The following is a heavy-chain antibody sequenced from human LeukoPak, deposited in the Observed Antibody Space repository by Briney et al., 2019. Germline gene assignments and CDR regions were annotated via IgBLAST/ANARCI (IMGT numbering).Heavy chain of an antibody. V-gene: IGHV1-2*02. CDR2: VNPNSGGT. CDR3: ARDGLLKTYYYNSSGDPGGY. J-gene: IGHJ4*02. Sequence: ASEKVSCKASGYTFTGYYMHWGRQAPGQGLEWMGGVNPNSGGTNYAQKFQGRVTMTRGTSISTAYTELSRLRSDDTAVYYCARDGLLKTYYYNSSGDPGGYWGQGTLVTVSS. CDR1: GYTFTGYY. D-gene: IGHD3-22*01.